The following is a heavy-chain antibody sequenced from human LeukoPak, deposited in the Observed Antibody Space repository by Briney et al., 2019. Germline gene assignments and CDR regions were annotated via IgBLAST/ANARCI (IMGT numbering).Heavy chain of an antibody. CDR3: ARDSLGMGWFDP. J-gene: IGHJ5*02. V-gene: IGHV3-53*01. CDR2: IYSGGST. CDR1: GFTVSSNY. D-gene: IGHD7-27*01. Sequence: PGGSLRLSCAASGFTVSSNYMSWVRQAPGKGLEWVSLIYSGGSTYYADSVKGLFTISRDNSKNTLYLQMNSLRAEDTAVYYCARDSLGMGWFDPWGQGTLVTVSS.